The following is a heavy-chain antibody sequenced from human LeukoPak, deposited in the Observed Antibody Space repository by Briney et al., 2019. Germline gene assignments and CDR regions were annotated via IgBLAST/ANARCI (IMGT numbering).Heavy chain of an antibody. V-gene: IGHV1-18*01. CDR3: ARVADYYDSSGYSWGAFDI. CDR1: GYTFTSYG. D-gene: IGHD3-22*01. CDR2: ISAYNGNT. Sequence: ASVKVSCKASGYTFTSYGISWVRQAPGQGLEWMGWISAYNGNTNYAQKLQGRVTMTTDTSTSTAYMELRSLRSDDTAVYHCARVADYYDSSGYSWGAFDIWGQGTMVTVSS. J-gene: IGHJ3*02.